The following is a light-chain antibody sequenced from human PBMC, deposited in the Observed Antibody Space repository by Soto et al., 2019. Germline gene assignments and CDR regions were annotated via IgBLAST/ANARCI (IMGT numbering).Light chain of an antibody. CDR1: QSVSVN. V-gene: IGKV3-15*01. CDR2: GVS. Sequence: EIVMTQSPGTLSVSPGERATLSCRASQSVSVNLAWYQQKPGQAPRLLIYGVSTRATGIPARFSGSESGTEFTLTINNLEPEDFAVYYCQQRNVWPPITFGQGTRLEI. CDR3: QQRNVWPPIT. J-gene: IGKJ5*01.